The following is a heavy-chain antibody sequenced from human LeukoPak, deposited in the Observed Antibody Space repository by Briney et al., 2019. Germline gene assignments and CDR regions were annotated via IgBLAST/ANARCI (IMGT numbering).Heavy chain of an antibody. CDR1: GFTFSSYW. CDR2: INPDGTTT. V-gene: IGHV3-74*01. J-gene: IGHJ4*02. D-gene: IGHD4-17*01. CDR3: VRIATVTTPDD. Sequence: GGSLRLSCAASGFTFSSYWMDWVGHPLGKGLGWVSRINPDGTTTNYADSVKGRFTISRDNAKNTLYLQMNSLTVEDTALYYCVRIATVTTPDDWGQGTPVTVA.